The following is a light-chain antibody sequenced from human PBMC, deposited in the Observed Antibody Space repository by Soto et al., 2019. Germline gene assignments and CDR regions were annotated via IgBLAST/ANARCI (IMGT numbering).Light chain of an antibody. V-gene: IGKV3-20*01. CDR2: GTS. CDR1: QSVSSTS. CDR3: QQYGSSLFT. J-gene: IGKJ3*01. Sequence: DIVLPQSPGTLSLSPGERATLSCRASQSVSSTSLAWYQQKPGQAPRLLIYGTSTRATGIPDRFSGSGSGTDFTLTISRLEPEDFAVYYCQQYGSSLFTFGPGTKVDIK.